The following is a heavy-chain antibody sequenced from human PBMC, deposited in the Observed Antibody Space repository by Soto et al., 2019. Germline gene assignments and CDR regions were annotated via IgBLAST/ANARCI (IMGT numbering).Heavy chain of an antibody. V-gene: IGHV3-23*01. J-gene: IGHJ4*02. Sequence: EVQLLQSGGGLVQPGGSLRLSCAGSGFTFSNYAMTWVRQAPGKGLEWVSALSGSGGSAYYADSVKGRFTTSRDNSKNTLYLQMNSLRAEDSAIYYCAEDLMVATTPGDWGQGALVTVST. CDR3: AEDLMVATTPGD. CDR2: LSGSGGSA. D-gene: IGHD5-12*01. CDR1: GFTFSNYA.